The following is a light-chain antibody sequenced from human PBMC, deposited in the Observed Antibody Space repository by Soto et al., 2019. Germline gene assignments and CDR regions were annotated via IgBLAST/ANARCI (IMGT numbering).Light chain of an antibody. CDR3: SSYAGSNTVV. Sequence: QAVVTQPPSASGSPGQSVTISCTGTSSDVGGYNYVSWYQQHPGKAPKLIIFEVTKRPSGVPDRFSGSKSGNTASLTVSGLQAEDEADYYCSSYAGSNTVVFGGRTKLTVL. CDR2: EVT. CDR1: SSDVGGYNY. V-gene: IGLV2-8*01. J-gene: IGLJ2*01.